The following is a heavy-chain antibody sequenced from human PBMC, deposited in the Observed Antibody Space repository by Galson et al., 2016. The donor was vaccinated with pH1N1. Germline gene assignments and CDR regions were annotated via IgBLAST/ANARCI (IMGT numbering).Heavy chain of an antibody. V-gene: IGHV1-18*04. D-gene: IGHD2-15*01. CDR2: ISPYNDHT. CDR1: GYTFTSYG. CDR3: AGDLNRSGSSCYSH. Sequence: SVKVSCKASGYTFTSYGISWVRQAPGQGFEWMGWISPYNDHTNYAQKLQGRVTMTTDTSTSTAYMDLRSLRSDDTAVYYCAGDLNRSGSSCYSHWGQGTTVTVSS. J-gene: IGHJ6*02.